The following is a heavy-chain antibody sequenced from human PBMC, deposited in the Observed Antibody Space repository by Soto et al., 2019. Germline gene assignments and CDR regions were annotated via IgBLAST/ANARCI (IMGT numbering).Heavy chain of an antibody. CDR1: GFSFNAYA. CDR3: ARVAPDYINSADH. J-gene: IGHJ4*02. CDR2: IGGSGGNT. V-gene: IGHV3-23*01. D-gene: IGHD4-4*01. Sequence: EVQLLESGGGLVQPGGSLRLSCAASGFSFNAYAMTWVRQAPGKGLEWVSAIGGSGGNTYYAASVKGRFTISRDNSKDTVDLEMNRLSVDDTAVYFCARVAPDYINSADHWGQGILVTVSS.